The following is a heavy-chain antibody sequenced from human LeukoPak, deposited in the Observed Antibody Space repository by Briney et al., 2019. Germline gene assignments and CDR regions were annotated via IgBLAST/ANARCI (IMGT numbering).Heavy chain of an antibody. CDR2: ISSSSSYI. Sequence: GGSLRLSCAASGFSFSSYSLNWVRQAPGKGLEWVSSISSSSSYIYYADSVKGRFTISRDNAKNSLYLQMNSLRAEDTAVYYCARGASGSYSFDYWGQGTLVTVSS. CDR1: GFSFSSYS. CDR3: ARGASGSYSFDY. V-gene: IGHV3-21*01. D-gene: IGHD3-10*01. J-gene: IGHJ4*02.